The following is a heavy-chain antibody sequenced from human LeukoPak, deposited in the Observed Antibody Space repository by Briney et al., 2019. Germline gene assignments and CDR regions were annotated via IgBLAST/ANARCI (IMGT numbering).Heavy chain of an antibody. D-gene: IGHD5-18*01. V-gene: IGHV3-23*01. CDR1: GFTFSSYA. CDR2: ISGSGGGT. CDR3: AKSGGGIQLWLRFYFDY. Sequence: GGSLRLSCAASGFTFSSYAMSWVRQAPGKGLEWVSAISGSGGGTYYADSVKGWFTISRDNSKNTLYLQMNSLRAEDTAVYYCAKSGGGIQLWLRFYFDYGGQGTLVTVS. J-gene: IGHJ4*02.